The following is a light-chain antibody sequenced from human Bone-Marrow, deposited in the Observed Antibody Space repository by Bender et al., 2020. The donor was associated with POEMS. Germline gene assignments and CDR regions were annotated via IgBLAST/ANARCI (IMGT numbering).Light chain of an antibody. CDR2: EIS. CDR3: CSYAGSRPLV. Sequence: SALTQPASVSGSPGQSITISCTGTSSDVGSYTLVSWYQQHPGRAPKLMIYEISQRPSGVSNRFSGSKSGNTASLTISGLQAEDEADYYCCSYAGSRPLVFGGGTKLTVL. CDR1: SSDVGSYTL. V-gene: IGLV2-23*02. J-gene: IGLJ3*02.